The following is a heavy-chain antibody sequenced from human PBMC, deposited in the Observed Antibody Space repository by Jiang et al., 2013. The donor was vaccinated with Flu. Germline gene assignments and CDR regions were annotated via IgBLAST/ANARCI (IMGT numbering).Heavy chain of an antibody. CDR3: ARNVMTTVTQFFDY. D-gene: IGHD4-17*01. CDR1: SDSINSNNYY. CDR2: IYFSGTT. Sequence: GLVKPSETLSLTCSVFSDSINSNNYYWGWIRQAPGQGLEWVGSIYFSGTTYQNPSLKSRVTMSLDTSKNQFSLKLRSVTAADTAVYFCARNVMTTVTQFFDYWGQGTLITVSS. V-gene: IGHV4-39*07. J-gene: IGHJ4*02.